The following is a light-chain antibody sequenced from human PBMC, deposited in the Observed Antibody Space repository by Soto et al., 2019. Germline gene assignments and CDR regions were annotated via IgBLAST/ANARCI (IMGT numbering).Light chain of an antibody. CDR1: YIGSKH. J-gene: IGLJ1*01. CDR2: RDT. V-gene: IGLV3-9*01. CDR3: QVWDSSTGV. Sequence: SYELTQPLSVSVALGQTARITCGGNYIGSKHGHWYQQKPGQAPVLVIYRDTNRPSGIPERFSGSNSGNTATLTISRAQAGDEADYYCQVWDSSTGVFGTGTKVTVL.